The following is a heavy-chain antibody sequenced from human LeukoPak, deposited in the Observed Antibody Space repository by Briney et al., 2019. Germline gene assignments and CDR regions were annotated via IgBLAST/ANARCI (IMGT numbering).Heavy chain of an antibody. Sequence: PGGSLRLSCAASGFTFSSYWMHWVRQAPGKGLLWVSRINSDASSTSYADSVKGRFTISRDNAKNSLYLQMNSLRAEDTALYHCARGGYDLSPLPDYWGQGTLVIVSS. J-gene: IGHJ4*02. CDR2: INSDASST. V-gene: IGHV3-74*01. CDR3: ARGGYDLSPLPDY. CDR1: GFTFSSYW. D-gene: IGHD3-3*01.